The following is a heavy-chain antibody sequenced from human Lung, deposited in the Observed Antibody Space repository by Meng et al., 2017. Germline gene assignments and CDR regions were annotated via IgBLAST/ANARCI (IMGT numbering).Heavy chain of an antibody. D-gene: IGHD3-10*01. Sequence: QLQPHVWAAGTVGPRETLSLSRPFYGGPISGSNWSWIRQSPATGLEWIGKINHGGSTNYNPSLESRVTISVDTPKNQFSLRLTSMTVADTAVYYCARERHSTIIRGVIDFWGQGALVTVSS. CDR2: INHGGST. J-gene: IGHJ4*02. CDR3: ARERHSTIIRGVIDF. V-gene: IGHV4-34*01. CDR1: GGPISGSN.